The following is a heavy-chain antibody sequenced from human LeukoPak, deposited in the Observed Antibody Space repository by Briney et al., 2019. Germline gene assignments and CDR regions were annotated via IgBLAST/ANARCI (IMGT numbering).Heavy chain of an antibody. Sequence: PSETLSLTCTVSGGSISSYYWSWIRQPAGKGLEWIGRIYTSGSTNYNPSLKSRVTMSVDTSKNQFSLKLSSVTAADTAVYYCARELGYCSSTSCYDGGMDVWGKGTTVTVSS. V-gene: IGHV4-4*07. CDR3: ARELGYCSSTSCYDGGMDV. CDR2: IYTSGST. CDR1: GGSISSYY. D-gene: IGHD2-2*01. J-gene: IGHJ6*03.